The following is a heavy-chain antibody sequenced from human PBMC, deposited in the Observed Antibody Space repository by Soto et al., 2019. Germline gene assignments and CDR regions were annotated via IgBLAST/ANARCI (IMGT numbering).Heavy chain of an antibody. CDR3: TTEAAYNWNDGVYFDY. V-gene: IGHV3-15*07. D-gene: IGHD1-1*01. J-gene: IGHJ4*02. CDR2: INRKTDGVTT. Sequence: PGGPLRLTCAASGFTLSSYTMNWVRQSPGKGLEWVGRINRKTDGVTTDYAAPVKGRFTISRDDSKNTLYLRMNSLKTEDTTVYYCTTEAAYNWNDGVYFDYWAQGTLVTVSS. CDR1: GFTLSSYT.